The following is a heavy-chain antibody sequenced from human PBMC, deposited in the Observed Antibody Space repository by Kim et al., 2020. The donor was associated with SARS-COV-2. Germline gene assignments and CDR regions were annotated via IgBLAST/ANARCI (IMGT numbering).Heavy chain of an antibody. Sequence: GGSLRLSCAASGFTFRIYGMMWVRQAPGKGLECVSVITDTGDSAHYADSVKGRFTTSRDNSKNTLYLQMNNLRAEDTALYYCAPGGRLTTSKPFDCWGQ. CDR1: GFTFRIYG. D-gene: IGHD4-17*01. CDR3: APGGRLTTSKPFDC. J-gene: IGHJ4*02. CDR2: ITDTGDSA. V-gene: IGHV3-23*01.